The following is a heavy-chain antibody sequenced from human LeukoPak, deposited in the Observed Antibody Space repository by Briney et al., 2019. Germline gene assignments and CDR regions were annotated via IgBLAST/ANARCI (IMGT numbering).Heavy chain of an antibody. CDR1: GYSISSGYY. CDR2: IYHSGST. J-gene: IGHJ5*02. D-gene: IGHD6-6*01. Sequence: SETLSLTCTVSGYSISSGYYWGWIRQPPVKGLEWIGNIYHSGSTYYNPSLKSRVTISVDTSKNQFSLKLNSVTAADSAMYYCARDSTYSSSSHNWFDPWGQGTLVSVSS. V-gene: IGHV4-38-2*02. CDR3: ARDSTYSSSSHNWFDP.